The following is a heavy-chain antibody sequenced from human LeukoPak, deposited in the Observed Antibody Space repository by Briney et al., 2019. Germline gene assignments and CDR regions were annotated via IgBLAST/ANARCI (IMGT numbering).Heavy chain of an antibody. CDR1: GFTFSSYG. J-gene: IGHJ4*02. Sequence: GGSLRLSCAASGFTFSSYGMHWVRQAPGKGLEWVAVISYDGSNKYYADSVKGRFTISRDNAKNSLYLQMNSLRAEDTAVYYCARGKAAAGTIQYYFDYWGQGTLVTVSS. CDR3: ARGKAAAGTIQYYFDY. CDR2: ISYDGSNK. V-gene: IGHV3-30*03. D-gene: IGHD6-13*01.